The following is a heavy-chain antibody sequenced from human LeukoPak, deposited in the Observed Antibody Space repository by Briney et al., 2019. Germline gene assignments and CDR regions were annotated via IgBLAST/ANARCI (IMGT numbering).Heavy chain of an antibody. CDR3: THSTASYYDSSGYYFDS. J-gene: IGHJ4*02. V-gene: IGHV2-5*01. Sequence: SGPTLVNPTQTLTLTCTFSGFSLSTSRVGVGWIRQPPGKALQWLALFYWNDDKTYSPSLKSRLTITKDTSKNQVVLTMTNMDPVDTATYFCTHSTASYYDSSGYYFDSWGQGTLVTVSS. CDR2: FYWNDDK. D-gene: IGHD3-22*01. CDR1: GFSLSTSRVG.